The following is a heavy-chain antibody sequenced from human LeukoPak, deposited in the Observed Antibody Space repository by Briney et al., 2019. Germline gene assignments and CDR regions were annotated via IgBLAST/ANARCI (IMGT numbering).Heavy chain of an antibody. Sequence: SETLSLTCTVSGGSISSSSYYWGWIRQPPGKGLEWIGSIYYSGSTYYNPSLKSRVTISVDTSKNQFSLKLSSVTAADTAVYYCARGVVGASKGPDFDYRGQGTLVTVSS. CDR2: IYYSGST. CDR1: GGSISSSSYY. D-gene: IGHD1-26*01. CDR3: ARGVVGASKGPDFDY. J-gene: IGHJ4*02. V-gene: IGHV4-39*01.